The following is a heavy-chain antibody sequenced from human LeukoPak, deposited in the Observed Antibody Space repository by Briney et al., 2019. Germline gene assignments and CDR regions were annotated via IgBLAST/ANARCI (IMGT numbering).Heavy chain of an antibody. J-gene: IGHJ4*02. Sequence: PGGSLRLSCAAPGFTFSSYGMHWVRQAPGKGLEWVAFIRYDGSNKYYADSVKGRFTISRDNSKNTLYLQMNSLRAEDTAVYYCAKGYYYDSSGYYYNTFDYWGQGTLVTVSS. V-gene: IGHV3-30*02. CDR3: AKGYYYDSSGYYYNTFDY. D-gene: IGHD3-22*01. CDR1: GFTFSSYG. CDR2: IRYDGSNK.